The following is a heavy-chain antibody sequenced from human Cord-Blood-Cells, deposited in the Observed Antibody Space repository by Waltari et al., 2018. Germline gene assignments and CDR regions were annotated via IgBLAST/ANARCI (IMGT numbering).Heavy chain of an antibody. CDR1: GYSISSGYY. CDR2: IYHSGST. D-gene: IGHD3-16*02. Sequence: QVQLQESGPGLVKPSETLSLTCAVSGYSISSGYYWGWIRQPPGKGLEWIGSIYHSGSTYYTPSLKSRVTISVDTSKNQFSLKLSSVTAADTAVYYCARAFHYYDYIWGSYRPNPYYFDYWGQGTLVTISS. CDR3: ARAFHYYDYIWGSYRPNPYYFDY. J-gene: IGHJ4*02. V-gene: IGHV4-38-2*01.